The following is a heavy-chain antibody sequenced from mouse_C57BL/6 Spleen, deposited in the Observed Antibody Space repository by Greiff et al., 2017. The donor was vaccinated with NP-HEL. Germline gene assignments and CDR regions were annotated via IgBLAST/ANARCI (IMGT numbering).Heavy chain of an antibody. CDR2: IYPGDGDT. Sequence: ESGPELVKPGASVKISCKASGYAFSSSWMNWVKQRPGKGLEWIGRIYPGDGDTNYNGKFKGKATLTADKSSSTAYMQLSSLTSEDSAVYFCARLYYYGSSYSYYAMDYWGQGTSVTVSS. V-gene: IGHV1-82*01. D-gene: IGHD1-1*01. CDR3: ARLYYYGSSYSYYAMDY. CDR1: GYAFSSSW. J-gene: IGHJ4*01.